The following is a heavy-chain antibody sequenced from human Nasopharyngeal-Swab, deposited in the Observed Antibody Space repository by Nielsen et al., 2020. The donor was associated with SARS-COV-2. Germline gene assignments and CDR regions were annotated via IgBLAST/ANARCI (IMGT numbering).Heavy chain of an antibody. J-gene: IGHJ4*02. CDR2: IRSKANSYAT. CDR3: TRLRYSSGLDY. D-gene: IGHD6-25*01. V-gene: IGHV3-73*01. Sequence: GGSLRLSCAASGFTFSGSPMHWVRQASGKGLEWVGRIRSKANSYATAYAASVKGRFTISRDDSKNTAYLQMNSLKTEDTAVYYCTRLRYSSGLDYWGQGTLVTVSS. CDR1: GFTFSGSP.